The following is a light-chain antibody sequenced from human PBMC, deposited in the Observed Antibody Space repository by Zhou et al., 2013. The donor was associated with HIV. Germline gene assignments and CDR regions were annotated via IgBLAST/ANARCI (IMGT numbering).Light chain of an antibody. V-gene: IGKV3-20*01. J-gene: IGKJ4*01. CDR2: GAS. Sequence: EIVLTQSPGTLSLSPGERATLSCRASQSVSSSFLAWYQQRPGQAPGLLIYGASSRATGIPDRFSGSGSGTDFTLTISRLEPEDFALYYCQQYGGAFTFGGGTKVEIK. CDR3: QQYGGAFT. CDR1: QSVSSSF.